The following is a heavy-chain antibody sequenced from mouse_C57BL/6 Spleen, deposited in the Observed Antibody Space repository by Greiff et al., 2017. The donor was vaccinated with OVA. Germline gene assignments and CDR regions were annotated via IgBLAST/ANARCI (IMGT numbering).Heavy chain of an antibody. V-gene: IGHV14-2*01. Sequence: EVQLQQSGAELVKPGASVKLSCTASGFNIKDYYMHWVKQRTEQGLEWIGRIDPEDGETKYAPKFQGKATITADTSSNTAYLQLSSLTSEDAAVYYCARLYYYGRSPSWYFDVWGTGTTVTVSS. CDR3: ARLYYYGRSPSWYFDV. J-gene: IGHJ1*03. CDR2: IDPEDGET. D-gene: IGHD1-1*01. CDR1: GFNIKDYY.